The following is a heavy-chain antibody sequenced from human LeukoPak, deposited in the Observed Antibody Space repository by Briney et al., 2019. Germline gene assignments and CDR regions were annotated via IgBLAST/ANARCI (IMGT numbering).Heavy chain of an antibody. CDR2: IGTAGYT. CDR1: GFTFSSYD. J-gene: IGHJ4*02. D-gene: IGHD5-18*01. CDR3: ARGNGYTYGFMGRERTKSRLDY. V-gene: IGHV3-13*01. Sequence: GGSLRLSCAASGFTFSSYDMHWVRHTTGKGLEWVSVIGTAGYTNYPGSVKGRFTISRENAKNSLYLQMNSLKAEDTAVYYCARGNGYTYGFMGRERTKSRLDYWGQGSLVTVSS.